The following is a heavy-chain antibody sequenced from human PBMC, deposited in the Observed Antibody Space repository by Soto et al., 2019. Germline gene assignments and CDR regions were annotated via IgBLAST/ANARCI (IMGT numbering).Heavy chain of an antibody. CDR2: ISSSGSTI. CDR3: ARGAPHHSSGYYELSTFDY. V-gene: IGHV3-48*03. D-gene: IGHD3-22*01. Sequence: GGSLRLSCAASGFTFSSYEMNWVRQAPGKGLEWVSYISSSGSTIYYADSVKGRFTISRDNAKNSLYLQMNSLRAEDTAVYYCARGAPHHSSGYYELSTFDYWGQGTLVTVSS. J-gene: IGHJ4*02. CDR1: GFTFSSYE.